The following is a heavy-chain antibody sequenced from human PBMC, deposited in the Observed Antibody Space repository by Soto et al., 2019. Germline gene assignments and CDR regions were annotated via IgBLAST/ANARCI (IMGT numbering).Heavy chain of an antibody. CDR2: ICWNSNTI. J-gene: IGHJ4*02. V-gene: IGHV3-9*01. CDR3: AKDTGPN. CDR1: GFTFSSYA. Sequence: GGSLRLSCAASGFTFSSYAMHWVRQAPGKGLEWVSVICWNSNTIAYADSVKGRFTISRDNAKDSLYLQMNSLRAEDTAFYYCAKDTGPNWGQGTLVTVSS.